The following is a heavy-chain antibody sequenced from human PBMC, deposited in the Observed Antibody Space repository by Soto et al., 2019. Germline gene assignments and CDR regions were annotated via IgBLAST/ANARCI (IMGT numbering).Heavy chain of an antibody. CDR1: GGSIDNYY. J-gene: IGHJ4*02. Sequence: QVQLHESGPGLVKPSETLSLMCVVTGGSIDNYYWTWIRQPAGKGLEWIGRIHTTGRTSYNPSLKHRVPMALDIFKNQISLKLTSATAADTAVYYCARSPPSSYYSGGGTFDYWGQGTLVTVSS. CDR2: IHTTGRT. CDR3: ARSPPSSYYSGGGTFDY. V-gene: IGHV4-4*07. D-gene: IGHD1-26*01.